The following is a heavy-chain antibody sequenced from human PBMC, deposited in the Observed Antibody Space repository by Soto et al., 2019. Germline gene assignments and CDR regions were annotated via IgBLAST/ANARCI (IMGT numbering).Heavy chain of an antibody. CDR2: IGDSGYT. V-gene: IGHV4-59*01. CDR1: GGSISDYY. Sequence: SETLSLTCTVSGGSISDYYWNWIRQPPGKGLEWIGYIGDSGYTNYNPALKSPVTISVDTSKNQFSLKLSSVTAADTAVYYCARVWGGAFDIWGQGTMVTVSS. CDR3: ARVWGGAFDI. D-gene: IGHD3-10*01. J-gene: IGHJ3*02.